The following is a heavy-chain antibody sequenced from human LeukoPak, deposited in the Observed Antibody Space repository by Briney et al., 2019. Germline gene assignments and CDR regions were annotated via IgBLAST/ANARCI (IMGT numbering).Heavy chain of an antibody. V-gene: IGHV3-23*01. Sequence: GGSLRLSCAASGFTFSSYAMSWVRQAPGKGLEWVSAIRDSGGSTYYAVSVQGRFTIPRDNTKNTIYRKINTLRADDTAVYYSAKEGGAYYYGSGSYYFDYWGQGTLVTVSS. CDR1: GFTFSSYA. D-gene: IGHD3-10*01. CDR3: AKEGGAYYYGSGSYYFDY. J-gene: IGHJ4*02. CDR2: IRDSGGST.